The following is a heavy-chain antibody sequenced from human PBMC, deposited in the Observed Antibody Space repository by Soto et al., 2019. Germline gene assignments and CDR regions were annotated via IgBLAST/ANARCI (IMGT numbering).Heavy chain of an antibody. CDR1: GGTMNNFY. J-gene: IGHJ6*02. V-gene: IGHV4-59*01. D-gene: IGHD3-16*01. CDR3: ARGQGAGHSYYGLDV. Sequence: SETLSLTCTVSGGTMNNFYCTWLRQPPGRGLEWFGNIFYSGGTNYNPSLKSRVTISVDTSKNQFSLNLNSLTAADTAVYYCARGQGAGHSYYGLDVWGQGTTVTVSS. CDR2: IFYSGGT.